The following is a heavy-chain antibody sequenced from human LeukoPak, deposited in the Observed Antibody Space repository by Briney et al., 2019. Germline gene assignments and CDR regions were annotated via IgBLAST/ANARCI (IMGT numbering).Heavy chain of an antibody. CDR1: SGSISSYY. V-gene: IGHV4-59*01. Sequence: SETLSLTCTVSSGSISSYYWSWIRLPPGKGLEWIGYIYYSGSTNYNPSLKSRVTMSVDTSKNQFSLKLSSVTAADTAVYYCARERGYCTTTTCHARFDPWGQGTLVTVSS. CDR2: IYYSGST. CDR3: ARERGYCTTTTCHARFDP. J-gene: IGHJ5*02. D-gene: IGHD2-2*01.